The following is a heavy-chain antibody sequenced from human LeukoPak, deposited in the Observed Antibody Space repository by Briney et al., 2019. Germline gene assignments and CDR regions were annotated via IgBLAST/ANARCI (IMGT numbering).Heavy chain of an antibody. CDR3: ARGWAAAATGYFDT. V-gene: IGHV1-2*02. Sequence: ASVKVSCKASGYTFTGYYMHSVRQAPGQGLEWMGWINPASGGTNYAQKFQDRVTMTRDTSISTAYMDLSSLRSDDTAVYYCARGWAAAATGYFDTWGQGTLVIVSS. CDR2: INPASGGT. D-gene: IGHD6-13*01. J-gene: IGHJ4*02. CDR1: GYTFTGYY.